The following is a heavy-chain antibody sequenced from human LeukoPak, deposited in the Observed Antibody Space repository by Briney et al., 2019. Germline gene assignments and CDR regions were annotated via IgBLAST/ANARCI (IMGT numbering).Heavy chain of an antibody. D-gene: IGHD4-23*01. CDR1: GFTFSSYA. Sequence: PGGSLRLSCAASGFTFSSYAMSWVRQAPGKGLEWVSAISGSGGSTYYADSVKGRFTISRDSSKNTLYLQMNSLRAEDTAVYYCAKDPYLDYGGNSEPFDYRGQGTLVTVSS. CDR3: AKDPYLDYGGNSEPFDY. V-gene: IGHV3-23*01. CDR2: ISGSGGST. J-gene: IGHJ4*02.